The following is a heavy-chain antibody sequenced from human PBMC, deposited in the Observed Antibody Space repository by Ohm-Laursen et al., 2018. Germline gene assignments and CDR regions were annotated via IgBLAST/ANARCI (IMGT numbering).Heavy chain of an antibody. CDR3: ARDLSGYYYYYYGMDV. V-gene: IGHV3-48*01. J-gene: IGHJ6*02. CDR2: ISSSSSTI. Sequence: SLRLSCSASGFTFSSYAMSWVRQAPGKGLEWVSYISSSSSTIYYADSVKGRFTISRDNAKNSLYLQMNSLRAEDTAVYYCARDLSGYYYYYYGMDVWGQGTTVTVSS. D-gene: IGHD3-9*01. CDR1: GFTFSSYA.